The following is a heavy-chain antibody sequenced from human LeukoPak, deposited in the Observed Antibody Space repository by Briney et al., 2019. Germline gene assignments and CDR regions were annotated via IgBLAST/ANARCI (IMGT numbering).Heavy chain of an antibody. CDR1: GYTLTELS. V-gene: IGHV1-24*01. Sequence: ASVKVSCKVSGYTLTELSMHWVRQAPGKGLEWMGGFDPEDGETIYAQKFQGRVTMTEDASTDTAYMELSSLRSEDTAVYYCATGTTVVTVGAFDTWGQGTMVTVSS. D-gene: IGHD4-23*01. CDR2: FDPEDGET. J-gene: IGHJ3*02. CDR3: ATGTTVVTVGAFDT.